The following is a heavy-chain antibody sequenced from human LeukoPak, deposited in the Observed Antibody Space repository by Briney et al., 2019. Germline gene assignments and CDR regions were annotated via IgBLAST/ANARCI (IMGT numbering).Heavy chain of an antibody. D-gene: IGHD6-19*01. CDR1: RYTLTDAS. V-gene: IGHV1-2*02. CDR2: INPNSGGT. J-gene: IGHJ4*02. CDR3: ADMAGGWTDYFDY. Sequence: GASLKVSCKALRYTLTDASIHWVRQTPGQRLEWMGWINPNSGGTNSAQKCHGSVTMTRDTSISTAYMELSSLRSDDTAVYYCADMAGGWTDYFDYWGQGTQVTVSS.